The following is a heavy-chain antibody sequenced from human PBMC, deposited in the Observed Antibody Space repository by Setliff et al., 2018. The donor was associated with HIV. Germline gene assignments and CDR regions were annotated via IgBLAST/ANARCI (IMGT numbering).Heavy chain of an antibody. D-gene: IGHD5-12*01. J-gene: IGHJ5*02. CDR2: IYTSGSV. CDR1: GGSISSYY. V-gene: IGHV4-4*09. Sequence: KTSETLSLTCTVSGGSISSYYWSWIRQPPGKGLEWIGYIYTSGSVNYNPSLNSRVTISVDTSKNQFFLNLSSVTATDSAVYYCARLGRPYSGQGWFDPWGQGTLVTVSS. CDR3: ARLGRPYSGQGWFDP.